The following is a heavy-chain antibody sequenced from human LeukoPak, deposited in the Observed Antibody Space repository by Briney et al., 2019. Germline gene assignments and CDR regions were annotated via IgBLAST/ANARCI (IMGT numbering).Heavy chain of an antibody. V-gene: IGHV3-15*01. Sequence: GGSLRLSCAASGFTFSNAWMSWVRQAPGKGLEWVGRIKSKTDGGTTDYAAPVKGRFTISRDDSKNTLYLQMNSLKTEDTAVYYCTTDLARGDTAMAIFDYWGQGTLVTVSS. CDR1: GFTFSNAW. CDR3: TTDLARGDTAMAIFDY. CDR2: IKSKTDGGTT. D-gene: IGHD5-18*01. J-gene: IGHJ4*02.